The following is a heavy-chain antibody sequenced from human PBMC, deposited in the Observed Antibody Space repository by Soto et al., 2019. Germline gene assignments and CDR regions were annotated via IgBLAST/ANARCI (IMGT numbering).Heavy chain of an antibody. CDR1: GFSLTTSGVG. D-gene: IGHD3-3*01. Sequence: QITLNESGPTQVKPRQTLTLTCTFSGFSLTTSGVGVGWIRQSPGNAPEGLALIYWDDDKRYSPSLKSRLTITKDNSKNQVVLTMADLDPADTATYYCAHRVLRTVFGLVTTTAIYFDFWGQGTPVAVSS. CDR3: AHRVLRTVFGLVTTTAIYFDF. CDR2: IYWDDDK. J-gene: IGHJ4*02. V-gene: IGHV2-5*02.